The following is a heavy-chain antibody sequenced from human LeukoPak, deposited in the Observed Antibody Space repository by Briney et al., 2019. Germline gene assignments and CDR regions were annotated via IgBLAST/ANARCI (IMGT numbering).Heavy chain of an antibody. D-gene: IGHD4-23*01. Sequence: SETLSLTCTVSGYSISSGYYWGWIRQPPGKGLEWIGSIFHSGSTYYNPSLKSRVTISVDTSKNHFSLRLTSVTAADTAVYYCARVFNGVRWQHWFDPWGQGTLVTVSS. J-gene: IGHJ5*02. CDR1: GYSISSGYY. CDR3: ARVFNGVRWQHWFDP. V-gene: IGHV4-38-2*02. CDR2: IFHSGST.